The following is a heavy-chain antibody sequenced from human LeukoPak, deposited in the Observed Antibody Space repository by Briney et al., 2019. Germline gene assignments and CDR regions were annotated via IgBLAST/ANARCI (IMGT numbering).Heavy chain of an antibody. J-gene: IGHJ4*02. V-gene: IGHV3-11*05. Sequence: PGGSLRLSCAVSGFTFSDHSMTWIRQAPGKGLEWVSYISPSGSNTNYADSVKGRFTMSRDNAKNSLYLQMNSLRAEDTAVYYCARGGRTTNDYWGQGTLVTVSS. CDR3: ARGGRTTNDY. D-gene: IGHD2-2*01. CDR2: ISPSGSNT. CDR1: GFTFSDHS.